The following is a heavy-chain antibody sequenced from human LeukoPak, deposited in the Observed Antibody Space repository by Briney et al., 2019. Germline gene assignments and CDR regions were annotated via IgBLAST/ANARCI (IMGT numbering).Heavy chain of an antibody. V-gene: IGHV4-59*01. D-gene: IGHD1-26*01. Sequence: PSETLSLTCSVSGASIGTSFWSWFRQPPGKGLEWIAYTSNIGSTHYNPSLKSRLTISMDASKNHLSLKLTSVTPADTAVYYCARNNNFVGTTNNDAFDIWGQGTMVTVS. J-gene: IGHJ3*02. CDR1: GASIGTSF. CDR3: ARNNNFVGTTNNDAFDI. CDR2: TSNIGST.